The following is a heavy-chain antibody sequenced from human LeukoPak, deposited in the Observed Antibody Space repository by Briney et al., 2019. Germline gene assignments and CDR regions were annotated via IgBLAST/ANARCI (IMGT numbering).Heavy chain of an antibody. CDR1: VGFLSCHY. J-gene: IGHJ4*02. CDR2: SYYSGCT. V-gene: IGHV4-59*11. CDR3: ARKNGYCFAY. Sequence: PSEALSLTCIFTVGFLSCHYWSWLRQPPGKELDGMGYSYYSGCTNYNLSLQSRVTISVDTSKYQFSLKLTSVTAEDTAVYYCARKNGYCFAYWSQGTLVTVPA. D-gene: IGHD3-22*01.